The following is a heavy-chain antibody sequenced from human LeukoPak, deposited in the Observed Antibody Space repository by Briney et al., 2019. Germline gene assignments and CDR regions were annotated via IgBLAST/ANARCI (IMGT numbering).Heavy chain of an antibody. V-gene: IGHV4-34*01. CDR3: AREGRAPRAAFDI. J-gene: IGHJ3*02. CDR1: GGSFSGYY. Sequence: PSETLSLTCAVYGGSFSGYYWSWIRQPPGKGLEWIGEINHSGSTNYNPSLKSRVTISVDTSKNQFSLKLSSVTAADTAVYYCAREGRAPRAAFDIWGQGAMVTVSS. CDR2: INHSGST.